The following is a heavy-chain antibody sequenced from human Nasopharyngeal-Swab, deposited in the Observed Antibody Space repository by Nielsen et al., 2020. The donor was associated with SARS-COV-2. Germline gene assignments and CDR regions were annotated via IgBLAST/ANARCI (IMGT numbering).Heavy chain of an antibody. D-gene: IGHD6-13*01. J-gene: IGHJ3*02. CDR3: ARDFRELVGAFDI. CDR2: ISSSSSYI. Sequence: VRQAPGKGLEWVSSISSSSSYIYYADSVKGRFTISRDNAKNSLYLQMNSLRAEDTAAYYCARDFRELVGAFDIWGQGTMVTVSS. V-gene: IGHV3-21*01.